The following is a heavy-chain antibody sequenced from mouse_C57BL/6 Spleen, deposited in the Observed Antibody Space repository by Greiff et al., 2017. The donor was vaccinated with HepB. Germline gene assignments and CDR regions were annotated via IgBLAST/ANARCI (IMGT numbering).Heavy chain of an antibody. CDR2: ISDGGSYT. Sequence: EVMLVESGGGLVKPGGSLKLSCAASGFTFSSYAMSWVRQTPEKRLEWVATISDGGSYTYYPDNVKGRFTISRDNAKNNLYLQMSHLKSEDTAMYYCARGADGAYWGQGTLVTVSA. V-gene: IGHV5-4*03. CDR3: ARGADGAY. J-gene: IGHJ3*01. CDR1: GFTFSSYA.